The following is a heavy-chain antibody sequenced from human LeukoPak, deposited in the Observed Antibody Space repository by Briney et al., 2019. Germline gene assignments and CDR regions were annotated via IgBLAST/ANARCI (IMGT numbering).Heavy chain of an antibody. J-gene: IGHJ6*02. CDR1: GGSISSYY. CDR3: ARDDSYYGMDV. V-gene: IGHV4-59*01. CDR2: IYYSGST. Sequence: SETLSLTCTVSGGSISSYYWSWIRQPPGKGLEWIGYIYYSGSTNYNPSLKSRVTISVDTSKNQFSLRLSSVTAADTAVYYCARDDSYYGMDVWGQGTTVTVSS.